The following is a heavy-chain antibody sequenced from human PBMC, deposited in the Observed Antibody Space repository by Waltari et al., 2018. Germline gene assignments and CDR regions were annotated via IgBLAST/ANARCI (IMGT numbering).Heavy chain of an antibody. J-gene: IGHJ4*02. CDR2: ISYDGSNK. D-gene: IGHD5-12*01. CDR3: ARDRPYSGYDQGVDF. V-gene: IGHV3-30-3*01. CDR1: GFTFRSYA. Sequence: QVQLVESGGGVVQPGRSLRLSCAASGFTFRSYAMHWVRQAPGKGLEWVAVISYDGSNKYYADSVKGRFSISRDNSKNTLYLQMNSLRAEDTAVYYCARDRPYSGYDQGVDFWGQGTLVTVSS.